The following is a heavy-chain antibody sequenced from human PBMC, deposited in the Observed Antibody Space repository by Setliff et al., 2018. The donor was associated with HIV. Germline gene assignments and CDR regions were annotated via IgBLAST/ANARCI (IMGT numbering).Heavy chain of an antibody. CDR3: ARDLRDGFEEWFSTLDDGMDV. CDR2: IIPSFGTP. D-gene: IGHD3-3*01. CDR1: GGTFSRYG. J-gene: IGHJ6*02. V-gene: IGHV1-69*05. Sequence: ASVKVSCKASGGTFSRYGINWVRQAPGQGLEWMGGIIPSFGTPNNAQKFQGRVTITMDESTSTAYMELSSLRSEDTAMYYCARDLRDGFEEWFSTLDDGMDVWGQGTTVTVSS.